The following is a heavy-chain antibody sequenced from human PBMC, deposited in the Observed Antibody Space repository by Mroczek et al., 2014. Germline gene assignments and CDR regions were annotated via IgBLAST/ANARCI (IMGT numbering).Heavy chain of an antibody. CDR3: AKEWSVITMIVVVIRSHRIFQH. CDR2: ISGSGGST. V-gene: IGHV3-23*04. Sequence: VQLVESGGGLVQPGGSLRLSCAASGFTFSSYAMSWVRQAPGKGLEWVSAISGSGGSTYYADSVKGRFTISRDNSKNTLYLQMNSLRAEDTAVYYCAKEWSVITMIVVVIRSHRIFQHWARAPWSPSP. D-gene: IGHD3-22*01. CDR1: GFTFSSYA. J-gene: IGHJ1*01.